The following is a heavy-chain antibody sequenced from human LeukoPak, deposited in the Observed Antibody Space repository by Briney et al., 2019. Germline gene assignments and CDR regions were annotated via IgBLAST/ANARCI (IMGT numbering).Heavy chain of an antibody. Sequence: GRSLRLSCAASGFTFSSYSMNWVRQAPGKGLEWVSYISSSSSTIYYADSVKGRFTISRDNAKKSLYLQMNSLRAEDTAVYYCAGQLVYWGQGTLVTVSS. CDR1: GFTFSSYS. D-gene: IGHD1-1*01. CDR3: AGQLVY. CDR2: ISSSSSTI. J-gene: IGHJ4*02. V-gene: IGHV3-48*01.